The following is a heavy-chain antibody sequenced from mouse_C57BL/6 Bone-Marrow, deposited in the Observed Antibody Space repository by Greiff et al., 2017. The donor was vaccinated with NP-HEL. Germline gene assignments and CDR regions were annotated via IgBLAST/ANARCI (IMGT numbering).Heavy chain of an antibody. D-gene: IGHD2-14*01. CDR3: ARYYRGMDY. J-gene: IGHJ4*01. Sequence: VQLQQSGPELVKPGASVKISCKASGYAFSSSWMNWVKQRPGKGLEWIGLIYPGDGDTNYNGKFKGKATLTADKSSSTAYMQLSSLTSEDSAVYFCARYYRGMDYWGQGTSVTVSS. V-gene: IGHV1-82*01. CDR2: IYPGDGDT. CDR1: GYAFSSSW.